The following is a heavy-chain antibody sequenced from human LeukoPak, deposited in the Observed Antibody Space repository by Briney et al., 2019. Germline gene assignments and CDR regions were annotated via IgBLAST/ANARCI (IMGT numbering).Heavy chain of an antibody. Sequence: PSETLSLTCSVSGGSLSTYYWSWIRQPAGKGLEWIGRVYRSGNTNYNPSLKSRVTMSADTSKNQISLRLRSVTAADTAVYYCARDDFEYSVHYGMDVWGQGTTVTVFS. CDR2: VYRSGNT. J-gene: IGHJ6*02. D-gene: IGHD3-9*01. CDR1: GGSLSTYY. CDR3: ARDDFEYSVHYGMDV. V-gene: IGHV4-4*07.